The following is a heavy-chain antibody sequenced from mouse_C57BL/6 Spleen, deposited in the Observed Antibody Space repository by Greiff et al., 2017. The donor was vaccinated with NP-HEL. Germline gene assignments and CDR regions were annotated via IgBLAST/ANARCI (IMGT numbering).Heavy chain of an antibody. D-gene: IGHD1-1*02. CDR2: IRLKSDNYAT. Sequence: EVKVEESGGGLVQPGGSMKLSCVASGFTFSNYWMNWVRQSPEKGLEWVAQIRLKSDNYATHYAESVKGRFTISRDDSKSSVYLQMNNLRAEDTGIYYCTGLWVDYWGQGTTLTVSS. CDR3: TGLWVDY. V-gene: IGHV6-3*01. J-gene: IGHJ2*01. CDR1: GFTFSNYW.